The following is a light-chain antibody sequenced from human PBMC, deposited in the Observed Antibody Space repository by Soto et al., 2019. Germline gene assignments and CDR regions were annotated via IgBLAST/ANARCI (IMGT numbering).Light chain of an antibody. V-gene: IGKV1-8*01. J-gene: IGKJ2*01. CDR3: QQYYSYPYT. Sequence: AIRMTQSPSSLSASTGDRVTITCRASQGISSYLAWYQQKPGKAPKLLIYAASNLQSGVPSRFNGSGSGTDFTLTISCLQSEDFATYYCQQYYSYPYTFGQGTKLEIK. CDR2: AAS. CDR1: QGISSY.